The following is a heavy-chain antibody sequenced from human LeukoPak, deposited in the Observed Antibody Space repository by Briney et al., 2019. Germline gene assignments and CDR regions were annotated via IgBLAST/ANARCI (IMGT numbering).Heavy chain of an antibody. CDR2: IKQGGSEK. V-gene: IGHV3-7*03. J-gene: IGHJ4*02. D-gene: IGHD5-12*01. CDR1: RFTFSSYW. Sequence: SGGSLRLSCAASRFTFSSYWMSWVRQAPGKGLEWVANIKQGGSEKYYVDSVKGRFAISRDNAKNSLYLQLNSLRAEDTAVYYCARARGGYDFDYRGQGTLVTVSS. CDR3: ARARGGYDFDY.